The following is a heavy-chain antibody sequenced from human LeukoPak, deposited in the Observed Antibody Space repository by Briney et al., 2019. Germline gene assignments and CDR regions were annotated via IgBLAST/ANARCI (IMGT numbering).Heavy chain of an antibody. Sequence: GGSLRLSCAAYGFRLSDYDMNWHRQAPGKGREWVSSISTGSRYIYYAYSVKGRFTISRDDAKNSLYLQMDYLRAEDTAVYYCARADCSGSTCYLRRSWFDPWGQGTLVTVSS. V-gene: IGHV3-21*01. CDR1: GFRLSDYD. D-gene: IGHD2-2*01. CDR3: ARADCSGSTCYLRRSWFDP. J-gene: IGHJ5*02. CDR2: ISTGSRYI.